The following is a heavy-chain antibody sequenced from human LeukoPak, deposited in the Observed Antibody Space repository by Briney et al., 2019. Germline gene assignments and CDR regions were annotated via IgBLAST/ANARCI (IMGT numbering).Heavy chain of an antibody. CDR2: IVPISDTT. CDR1: GDTFSTYA. Sequence: SVKVSCKASGDTFSTYAFNWVRQAPGQGLEWTGGIVPISDTTNYAQTLQGRVTITADKSTNTVYMELSSLTSEDTGVYFCARGASVRVVPMSYYYAMDVWGEGTTVIVSS. V-gene: IGHV1-69*06. J-gene: IGHJ6*04. CDR3: ARGASVRVVPMSYYYAMDV. D-gene: IGHD2-2*01.